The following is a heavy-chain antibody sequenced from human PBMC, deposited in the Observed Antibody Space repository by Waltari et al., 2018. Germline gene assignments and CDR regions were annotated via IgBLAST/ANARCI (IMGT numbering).Heavy chain of an antibody. V-gene: IGHV3-21*02. CDR2: ISTSSSYI. CDR3: ARDLGYSDSSGYDN. Sequence: DVQLVESGGGLVEPGGSLRLSCTASGFTFSTFYMNWVRQATGKGLEWVSTISTSSSYIYYADSVKGRFTISRDNAKNSLFLHMNSLRAEDTAVYYCARDLGYSDSSGYDNWGQGTQVTVSS. CDR1: GFTFSTFY. J-gene: IGHJ4*02. D-gene: IGHD3-22*01.